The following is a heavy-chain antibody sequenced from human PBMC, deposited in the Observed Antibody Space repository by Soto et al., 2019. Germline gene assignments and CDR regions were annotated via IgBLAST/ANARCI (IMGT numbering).Heavy chain of an antibody. CDR1: GGSFSGYY. V-gene: IGHV4-34*01. J-gene: IGHJ3*02. Sequence: PSETLSLTCAVYGGSFSGYYWSWIRQPPGKGLEWIGYINYSGSTNYNPSLKSRVTISVDTSKNQFSLKLSSVTAADTAVYYCARHDQLRFWNFEAFDIWGQGTMVTVSS. CDR3: ARHDQLRFWNFEAFDI. D-gene: IGHD3-3*01. CDR2: INYSGST.